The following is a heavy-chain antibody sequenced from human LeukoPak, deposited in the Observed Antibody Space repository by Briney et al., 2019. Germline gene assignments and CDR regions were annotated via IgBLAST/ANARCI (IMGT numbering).Heavy chain of an antibody. CDR2: ISGSGGST. CDR1: GFTFSSCA. D-gene: IGHD4-17*01. Sequence: GGSLRLSCAASGFTFSSCAMSWVRQAPGKGLEWVSAISGSGGSTYYADSVKGRFTISRDNSKNTLYLQMNSLRAEDTAVYYCAKGPGLDYEHDAFDIWGQGTMVTVSS. CDR3: AKGPGLDYEHDAFDI. V-gene: IGHV3-23*01. J-gene: IGHJ3*02.